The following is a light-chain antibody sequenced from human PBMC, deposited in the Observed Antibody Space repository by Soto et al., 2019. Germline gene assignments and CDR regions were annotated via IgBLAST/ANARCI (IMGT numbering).Light chain of an antibody. J-gene: IGKJ1*01. CDR3: QQYNSYPWT. Sequence: DIQMTQSPSSLSASVGDRVTITCRTSQRIGTHLNWYHEKPGKAPKLLIYAASSLQSGVPSRFSGSGSGTDFTLTISSLQPEDFATYYCQQYNSYPWTFGQGTKVDI. CDR1: QRIGTH. V-gene: IGKV1-39*01. CDR2: AAS.